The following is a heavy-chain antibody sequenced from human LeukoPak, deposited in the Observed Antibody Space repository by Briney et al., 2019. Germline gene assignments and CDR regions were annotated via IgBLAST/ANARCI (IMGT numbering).Heavy chain of an antibody. CDR2: IIPILGIA. CDR3: ARGHSSLDY. CDR1: GGTFSSYA. Sequence: GASVKVSCKASGGTFSSYAISWVRQAPGQGLEWMGRIIPILGIANYAQKFQGRVTMTRDTSTSTVYMELSSLRSEDTAVYYCARGHSSLDYWGQGTLVTVSS. J-gene: IGHJ4*02. V-gene: IGHV1-69*04. D-gene: IGHD6-13*01.